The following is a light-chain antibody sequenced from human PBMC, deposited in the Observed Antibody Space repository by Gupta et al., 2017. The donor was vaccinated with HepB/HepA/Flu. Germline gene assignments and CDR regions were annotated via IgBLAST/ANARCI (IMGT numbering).Light chain of an antibody. CDR3: QQSNSTPIT. CDR1: QSIRSY. J-gene: IGKJ5*01. Sequence: DIHITRSASSLSAAVGDRVNITCRASQSIRSYLNWYQQKPGKAPKLLIYAASSLQSGVPSRFSGSGSGTDFTLAISRLQPEDFANYYCQQSNSTPITFGQGTHLDIK. V-gene: IGKV1-39*01. CDR2: AAS.